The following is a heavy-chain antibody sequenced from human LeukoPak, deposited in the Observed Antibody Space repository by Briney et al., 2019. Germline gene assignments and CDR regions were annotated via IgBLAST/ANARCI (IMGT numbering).Heavy chain of an antibody. CDR2: INPNSGGT. Sequence: ASVKVSCKASGYTFTGYYMHWVRQAPGQGLEWMGWINPNSGGTNYAQKFQGRVTMTRGTSISTAYMELSRLRSDDTAVYYCARDQTYYDFWSGYPSYYFDYWGQGTLVTVSS. CDR3: ARDQTYYDFWSGYPSYYFDY. CDR1: GYTFTGYY. J-gene: IGHJ4*02. V-gene: IGHV1-2*02. D-gene: IGHD3-3*01.